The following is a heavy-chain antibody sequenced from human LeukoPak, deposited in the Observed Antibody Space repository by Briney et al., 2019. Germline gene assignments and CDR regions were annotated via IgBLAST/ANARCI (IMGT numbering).Heavy chain of an antibody. CDR3: ARGWKDFDS. V-gene: IGHV3-7*01. J-gene: IGHJ4*02. CDR2: IKQDGSEK. CDR1: GFTFSDYW. D-gene: IGHD1-1*01. Sequence: PGGSLRLSCAASGFTFSDYWMSWVRQAPGKGLEWVANIKQDGSEKSYVDSVKGRFTISRDNAKNSLYLQMSSLRVEDTAVYYCARGWKDFDSWGQGTLVTVSS.